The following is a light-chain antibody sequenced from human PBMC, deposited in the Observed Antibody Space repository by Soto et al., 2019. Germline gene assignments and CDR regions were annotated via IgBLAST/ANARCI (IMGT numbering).Light chain of an antibody. Sequence: QSALTQPASVSGSPGQSITISCTGTSSDVGGYNFVSWYQQHSGKAPKFVIYEVSKRPSGVSNRFSGSKSGNTASLTISGLQADDEADYYCSSYTNNSPYVFGTGTKLTVL. J-gene: IGLJ1*01. V-gene: IGLV2-14*01. CDR3: SSYTNNSPYV. CDR2: EVS. CDR1: SSDVGGYNF.